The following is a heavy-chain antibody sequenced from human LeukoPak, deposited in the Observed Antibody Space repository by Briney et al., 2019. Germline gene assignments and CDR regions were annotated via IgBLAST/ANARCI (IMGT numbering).Heavy chain of an antibody. CDR2: IYYSGST. J-gene: IGHJ4*02. V-gene: IGHV4-31*03. CDR3: ARENRESMVTAFFDY. D-gene: IGHD5-18*01. Sequence: SETLSLTCTVSGGSISSGGYYWSWIRQHPGKGLEWIGYIYYSGSTYYNPSLKSRVTISVDTSKNQFSLKLSSVTAADTAVYYCARENRESMVTAFFDYWGQGTLVTVSS. CDR1: GGSISSGGYY.